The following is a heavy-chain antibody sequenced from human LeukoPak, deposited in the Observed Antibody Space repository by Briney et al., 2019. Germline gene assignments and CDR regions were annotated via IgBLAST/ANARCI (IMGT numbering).Heavy chain of an antibody. D-gene: IGHD3-10*01. Sequence: PGRSLRLSCAASGFTFSSYGMHWVRQAPGKGLEWVAVISYDGSNKYYADSVKGRFTISRDNSKNTLYLQMNSLRAEDTAVYYCANGGRGGPYGMDVWGQGTTVTVSS. CDR2: ISYDGSNK. CDR1: GFTFSSYG. CDR3: ANGGRGGPYGMDV. V-gene: IGHV3-30*18. J-gene: IGHJ6*02.